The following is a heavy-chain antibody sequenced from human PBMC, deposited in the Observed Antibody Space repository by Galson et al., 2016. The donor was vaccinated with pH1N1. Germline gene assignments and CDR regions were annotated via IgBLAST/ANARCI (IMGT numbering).Heavy chain of an antibody. D-gene: IGHD1-20*01. J-gene: IGHJ4*02. CDR3: ATSRSIAGIHFDY. CDR2: IYPDDSDT. CDR1: GYRFASQW. V-gene: IGHV5-51*03. Sequence: QSGAEVKKPGESLKISCKGSGYRFASQWIGWVRQMPGKGLEWMGNIYPDDSDTRYSPSFQGQVTISVDKSFSTAYLQWSSLKASDAAMYYCATSRSIAGIHFDYWGQGTLVTVSS.